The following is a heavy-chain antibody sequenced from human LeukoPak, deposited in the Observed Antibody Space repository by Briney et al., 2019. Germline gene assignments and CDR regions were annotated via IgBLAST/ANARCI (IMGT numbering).Heavy chain of an antibody. CDR2: IYYSGST. CDR3: ARSPRQWLTYFDY. CDR1: GGSISSGGYS. V-gene: IGHV4-30-4*07. D-gene: IGHD6-19*01. Sequence: NPSETLSLTCAVSGGSISSGGYSWSWIRQPPGKGLEWIGYIYYSGSTYYNPSLKSRVTISVDTSRNQFSLKLSSVTAADTAVYYCARSPRQWLTYFDYWGQGTLVTVSS. J-gene: IGHJ4*02.